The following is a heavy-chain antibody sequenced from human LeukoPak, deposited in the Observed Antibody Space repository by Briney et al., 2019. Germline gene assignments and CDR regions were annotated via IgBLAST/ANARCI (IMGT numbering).Heavy chain of an antibody. CDR3: AKDPLGGQVVPEGYDAFDI. V-gene: IGHV3-23*01. J-gene: IGHJ3*02. D-gene: IGHD2-2*01. CDR2: ISGSGGST. CDR1: GFTFSSYA. Sequence: PGGSLRLSCAASGFTFSSYAMSWVRQAPGKGLEWVSAISGSGGSTYYADSVKGRFTISRDNSKNTLYLQMNSLRAEDTAVYYCAKDPLGGQVVPEGYDAFDIWGQGTMVTVSS.